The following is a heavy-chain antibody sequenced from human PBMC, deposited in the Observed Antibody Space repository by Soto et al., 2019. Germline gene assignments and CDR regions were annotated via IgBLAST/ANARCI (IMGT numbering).Heavy chain of an antibody. D-gene: IGHD3-22*01. V-gene: IGHV3-48*03. J-gene: IGHJ4*02. CDR1: GFTFSSYE. CDR2: ITGSGTTI. CDR3: VRDQSSAYDGPFDY. Sequence: EVQLVESGGGLVQPGGSLRLSCAASGFTFSSYEMNWVRQAPGKGLEWVSYITGSGTTIYYADSVKGRFTISRDNAHKSMYLQMNSLIGEDTAVYYCVRDQSSAYDGPFDYWGQGTLVTVSS.